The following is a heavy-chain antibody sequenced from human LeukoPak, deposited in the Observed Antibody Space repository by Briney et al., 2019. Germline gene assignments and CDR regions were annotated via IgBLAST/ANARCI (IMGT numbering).Heavy chain of an antibody. CDR2: IYYSGST. CDR3: AKPGYSRAFDI. V-gene: IGHV4-39*01. D-gene: IGHD2-15*01. Sequence: WVRQAPGKGLEWIGSIYYSGSTYYNPSLKSRVTISVDTSKNQFSLKLSSVTAADTAVYYCAKPGYSRAFDIWGQGTMVTVSS. J-gene: IGHJ3*02.